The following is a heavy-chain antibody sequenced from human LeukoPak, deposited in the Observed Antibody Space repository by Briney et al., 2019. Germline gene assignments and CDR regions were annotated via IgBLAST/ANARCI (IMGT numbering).Heavy chain of an antibody. CDR1: GGSISSSSYY. D-gene: IGHD3-3*01. Sequence: SETLSLTCTVSGGSISSSSYYWGWIRQPPGKGLEWIGSIYYSGSTYYNPSLKSRVTISVDTPKNQFSLKLSSVTAADTAVYYCAILTYYDFWSGQVYYCDYWGQGTLVTVSS. CDR3: AILTYYDFWSGQVYYCDY. J-gene: IGHJ4*02. CDR2: IYYSGST. V-gene: IGHV4-39*01.